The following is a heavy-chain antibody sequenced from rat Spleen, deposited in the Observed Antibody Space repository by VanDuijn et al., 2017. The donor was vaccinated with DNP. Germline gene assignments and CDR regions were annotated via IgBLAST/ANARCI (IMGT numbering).Heavy chain of an antibody. CDR2: ITSSGSDT. CDR1: GFRFNNYW. J-gene: IGHJ3*01. CDR3: AARYSSSWFAY. D-gene: IGHD1-2*01. V-gene: IGHV5-31*01. Sequence: EVQLVESGGGLVQPGRSMKLSCVASGFRFNNYWMTWIRQVPGKGLEWFASITSSGSDTYYPDSVKGRFTISRDDAKNTLYLQMNSLRSEDTATYYCAARYSSSWFAYWGQGTLVTVSS.